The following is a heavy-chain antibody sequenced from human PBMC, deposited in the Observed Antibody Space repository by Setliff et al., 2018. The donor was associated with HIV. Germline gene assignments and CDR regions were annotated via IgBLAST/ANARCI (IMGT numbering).Heavy chain of an antibody. Sequence: PGGSLRLSCAASGFTFSTYAMSWVRQAPGKGLEWVSVISGSGTTTYYADSVKGRFTISRDNSKNTVYLQMNSLRAEDTATYYCAKMVGGSRSSGSCYFDYWGQGTLVTSPQ. CDR3: AKMVGGSRSSGSCYFDY. J-gene: IGHJ4*02. CDR2: ISGSGTTT. V-gene: IGHV3-23*01. D-gene: IGHD2-15*01. CDR1: GFTFSTYA.